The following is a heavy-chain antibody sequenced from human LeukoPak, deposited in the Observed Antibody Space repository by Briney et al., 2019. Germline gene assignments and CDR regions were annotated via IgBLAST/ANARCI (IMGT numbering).Heavy chain of an antibody. CDR1: GYTFTAYY. D-gene: IGHD5-24*01. CDR2: INPNSGDP. J-gene: IGHJ4*02. CDR3: ARGGDGNRRDFDY. V-gene: IGHV1-2*02. Sequence: ASVKVSCKASGYTFTAYYMHWLRQAPGQGLQWMGWINPNSGDPNYAQTFRGRVTMTRDTSISTAYMQLNSLRSDDTAVYYCARGGDGNRRDFDYWGQGTLVTVSS.